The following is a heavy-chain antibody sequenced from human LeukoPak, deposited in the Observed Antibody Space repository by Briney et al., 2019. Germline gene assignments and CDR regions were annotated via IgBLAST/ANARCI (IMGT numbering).Heavy chain of an antibody. J-gene: IGHJ4*02. CDR3: ARHPSPYSAKGDY. D-gene: IGHD1-26*01. CDR2: IYPGDPDT. CDR1: GYSFTNYW. Sequence: GESLKISCKGSGYSFTNYWIGWVRQMPGKGLEWMGIIYPGDPDTRYSPSFQGQVTISADKSISTAYLQWSSLKASDTAMYYCARHPSPYSAKGDYWGQGTLVTVSS. V-gene: IGHV5-51*01.